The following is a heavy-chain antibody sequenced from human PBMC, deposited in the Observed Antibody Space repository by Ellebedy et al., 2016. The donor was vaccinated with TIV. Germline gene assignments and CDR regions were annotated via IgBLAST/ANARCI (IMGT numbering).Heavy chain of an antibody. CDR2: MNSDGRGT. J-gene: IGHJ4*02. CDR3: AGEVGPRQINS. CDR1: GFTFSNYW. D-gene: IGHD1-26*01. V-gene: IGHV3-74*01. Sequence: GESLKISCAVSGFTFSNYWMHWVRQAPGKGLVWVSRMNSDGRGTIYADSVKGRFTMSRDNAKNTLYLQMTSLRPEDTAVYYCAGEVGPRQINSWGQGTQVTVSS.